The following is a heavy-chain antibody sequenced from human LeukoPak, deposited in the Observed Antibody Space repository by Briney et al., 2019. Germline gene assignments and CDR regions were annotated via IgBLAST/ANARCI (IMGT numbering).Heavy chain of an antibody. Sequence: PSETLSLTCAVYGGSFSGYYWSWIRHPPGKGLEWIGEINHSGSTNYNPSLKSRVTISVDTSKNQFSLNLSSVTAADTAVYYCARSRRYRKYYFDYWGQGTLVTVSS. CDR1: GGSFSGYY. J-gene: IGHJ4*02. CDR3: ARSRRYRKYYFDY. V-gene: IGHV4-34*01. CDR2: INHSGST. D-gene: IGHD5-18*01.